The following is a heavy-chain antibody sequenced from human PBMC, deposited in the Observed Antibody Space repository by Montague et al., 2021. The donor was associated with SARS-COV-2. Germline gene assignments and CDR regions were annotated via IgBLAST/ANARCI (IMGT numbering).Heavy chain of an antibody. CDR3: ARVHPLWFGELLLDYYYYYGMDV. V-gene: IGHV4-4*02. CDR1: GGSISSSNW. Sequence: SETLSLTCAVSGGSISSSNWWSWVRQPPGKGPEWIGEIYHSGNTNYNPSLKSQVTISVDKSKNQFSLKLSSVTAADTAVYYCARVHPLWFGELLLDYYYYYGMDVWGQGTTVTVSS. D-gene: IGHD3-10*01. J-gene: IGHJ6*02. CDR2: IYHSGNT.